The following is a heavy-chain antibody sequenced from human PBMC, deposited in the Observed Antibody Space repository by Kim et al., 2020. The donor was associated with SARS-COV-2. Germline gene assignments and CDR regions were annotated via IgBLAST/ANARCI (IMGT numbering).Heavy chain of an antibody. CDR3: ARGVRTVSMFIVVFTPDSFYFDF. V-gene: IGHV4-34*01. CDR2: SNQSGST. Sequence: SETLSLTCAVYGGSISDYYCSWVRQSPGRGQERIGESNQSGSTSHNPSLTSSVSITVDTSRSQFYLKLSPVTAADTAVYYCARGVRTVSMFIVVFTPDSFYFDFWGQGTLVTVSS. CDR1: GGSISDYY. J-gene: IGHJ4*02. D-gene: IGHD3-16*01.